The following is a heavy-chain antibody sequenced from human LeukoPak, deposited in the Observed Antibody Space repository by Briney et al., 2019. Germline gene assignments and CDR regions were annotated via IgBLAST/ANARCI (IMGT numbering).Heavy chain of an antibody. D-gene: IGHD1-26*01. CDR1: GFTFSSYN. J-gene: IGHJ4*02. CDR2: IISISTI. V-gene: IGHV3-48*02. Sequence: PGGSRRLSCAASGFTFSSYNMNWVRQAPGKGLEWVSYIISISTISYPASVKGRFTISRDNAKHSLYLQMNSLRDEDTAVYYCARKGATLDYWGQGILVTVSS. CDR3: ARKGATLDY.